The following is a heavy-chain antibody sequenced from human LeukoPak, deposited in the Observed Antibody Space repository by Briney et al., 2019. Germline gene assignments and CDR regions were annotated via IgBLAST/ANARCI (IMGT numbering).Heavy chain of an antibody. CDR3: TRDLTGTTWSENDY. CDR2: IYSGDRR. V-gene: IGHV3-53*01. D-gene: IGHD6-13*01. CDR1: GLSVRGSY. Sequence: SGGSLRLSYEVSGLSVRGSYMSWVRQAPGKGLEWVSVIYSGDRRYYADSVKGRFTISRDTSKNTLYLQMNNLRADDTARYYCTRDLTGTTWSENDYWGQGTLVTISS. J-gene: IGHJ4*02.